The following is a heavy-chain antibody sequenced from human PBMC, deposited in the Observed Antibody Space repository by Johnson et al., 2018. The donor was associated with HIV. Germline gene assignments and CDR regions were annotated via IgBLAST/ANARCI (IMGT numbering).Heavy chain of an antibody. J-gene: IGHJ3*02. CDR2: TSYDGSNK. D-gene: IGHD6-19*01. CDR1: GFSFSFYA. V-gene: IGHV3-30*04. Sequence: QVQVVESGGGVVQPGRSLRLSCAASGFSFSFYAMHWVRQAPGKGLEWVAVTSYDGSNKYYADSVKGRFTISRDNSKKKVYLQTNSLRAEDTAMYYCARDREYGLASGWAFDIWGQGTMVTVSS. CDR3: ARDREYGLASGWAFDI.